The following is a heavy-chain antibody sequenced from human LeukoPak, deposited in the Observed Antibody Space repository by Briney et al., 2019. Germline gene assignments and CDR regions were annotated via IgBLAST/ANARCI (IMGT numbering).Heavy chain of an antibody. Sequence: ASVKVSCKVSGYTLTELSMHWVRQAPGKGLEWMGGFDPEDGETIYAQKFQGRVTMTEDTSTDTAYMELSSLRSEDTAVYYCATDDDYYGSPRAFDYWGQGTLVTVSS. J-gene: IGHJ4*02. CDR1: GYTLTELS. CDR3: ATDDDYYGSPRAFDY. V-gene: IGHV1-24*01. D-gene: IGHD3-10*01. CDR2: FDPEDGET.